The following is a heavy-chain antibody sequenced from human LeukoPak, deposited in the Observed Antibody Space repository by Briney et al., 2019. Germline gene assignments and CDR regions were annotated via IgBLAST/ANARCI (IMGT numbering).Heavy chain of an antibody. V-gene: IGHV4-34*01. D-gene: IGHD5-12*01. CDR1: GGSFSGYY. J-gene: IGHJ4*02. Sequence: PSETLSLTCAVYGGSFSGYYWSWIPQPPGKGLECIGEINHSGSTNYNPSLKRRVTISVDTSKNQFSLKLSSVTAADTAVCYSARGLVATITWHKPHYFDYWSQGTLVTVYS. CDR2: INHSGST. CDR3: ARGLVATITWHKPHYFDY.